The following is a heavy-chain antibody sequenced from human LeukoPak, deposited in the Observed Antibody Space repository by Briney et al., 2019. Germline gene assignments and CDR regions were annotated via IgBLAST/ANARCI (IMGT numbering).Heavy chain of an antibody. Sequence: SETLSLTCTVSGGSISSYYWSWIRQPPGKGLEWIGYIYYSGSTNYNPSLKSRATISVDTSKKQFSLNLTSVTAADTAVYYCARGEDGTGDYRPTYFDSWGQGTLVTVSS. D-gene: IGHD4-17*01. CDR2: IYYSGST. J-gene: IGHJ4*02. CDR3: ARGEDGTGDYRPTYFDS. CDR1: GGSISSYY. V-gene: IGHV4-59*12.